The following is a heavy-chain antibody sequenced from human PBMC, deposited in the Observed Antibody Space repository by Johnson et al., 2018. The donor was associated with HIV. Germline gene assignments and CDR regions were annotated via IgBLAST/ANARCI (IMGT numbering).Heavy chain of an antibody. J-gene: IGHJ3*01. D-gene: IGHD1-7*01. CDR2: ISYDGSNK. CDR3: ARENYRRRDAFDV. CDR1: GFTFSSYA. Sequence: HVQLVESGGGVVQPGRSLRLSCAASGFTFSSYAMHWVRQAPGKGLEWVAVISYDGSNKYYADSVKGRFTISRDNSKNTLYLQMNSLRAEDTAVYYCARENYRRRDAFDVWGQGTVVIVSS. V-gene: IGHV3-30*04.